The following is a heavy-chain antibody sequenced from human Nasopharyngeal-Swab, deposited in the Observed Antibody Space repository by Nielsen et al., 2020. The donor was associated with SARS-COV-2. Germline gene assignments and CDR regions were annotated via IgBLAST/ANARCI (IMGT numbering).Heavy chain of an antibody. CDR2: ISAYNGNT. D-gene: IGHD3-3*01. CDR3: ARERYYDFWSGYFKDAFDI. V-gene: IGHV1-18*01. J-gene: IGHJ3*02. CDR1: GYTFTSYD. Sequence: ASVKVSCKASGYTFTSYDISWVRQAPGQGLEWMGWISAYNGNTNYAQKLQGRVTMTTDTSTSTAYMELRSLRSDDTAVYYCARERYYDFWSGYFKDAFDIWGQGTMVTVSS.